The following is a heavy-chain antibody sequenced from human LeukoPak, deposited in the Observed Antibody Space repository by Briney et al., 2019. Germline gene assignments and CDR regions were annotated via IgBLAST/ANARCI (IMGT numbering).Heavy chain of an antibody. V-gene: IGHV4-30-2*01. J-gene: IGHJ4*02. CDR3: ASSIAAAGTIFDY. D-gene: IGHD6-13*01. Sequence: SETLSLTCTVSGGSISSGGYYWSWIRQPPGKGLEWIGYIYHSGSTYYNPSLKSRVTISVDRSKNQFSPKLSSVTAADTAVYYCASSIAAAGTIFDYWGQGTLVTISS. CDR1: GGSISSGGYY. CDR2: IYHSGST.